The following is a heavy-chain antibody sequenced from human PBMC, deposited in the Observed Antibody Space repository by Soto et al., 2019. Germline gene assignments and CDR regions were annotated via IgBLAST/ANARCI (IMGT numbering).Heavy chain of an antibody. CDR2: LDGAGGST. CDR3: TAPRDEYGSGVSWFTYGMDI. Sequence: GGSLRLSCLASGFTFSDYAMTWVRHVPGRGLEWVASLDGAGGSTYYADSVRGRFTISRDNSQNTLFLQMKRLTVDDTAIYYCTAPRDEYGSGVSWFTYGMDIWCQGTTVTVSS. D-gene: IGHD3-10*01. J-gene: IGHJ6*02. CDR1: GFTFSDYA. V-gene: IGHV3-23*01.